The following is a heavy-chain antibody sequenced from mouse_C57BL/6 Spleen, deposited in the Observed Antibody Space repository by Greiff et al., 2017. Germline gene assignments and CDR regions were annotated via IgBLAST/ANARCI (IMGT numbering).Heavy chain of an antibody. V-gene: IGHV1-69*01. CDR2: IDPSDSYT. J-gene: IGHJ4*01. CDR1: GYTFTSYW. D-gene: IGHD2-1*01. CDR3: ARRGNGNSYAMDY. Sequence: VQLQQPGAELVMPGASVKLSCKASGYTFTSYWMHWVKQRPGQGLEWIGEIDPSDSYTNYNQKFKGKSTLTVDKSSSTAYMQLSSLTSEDSAVYYCARRGNGNSYAMDYWGQGTSVTVSS.